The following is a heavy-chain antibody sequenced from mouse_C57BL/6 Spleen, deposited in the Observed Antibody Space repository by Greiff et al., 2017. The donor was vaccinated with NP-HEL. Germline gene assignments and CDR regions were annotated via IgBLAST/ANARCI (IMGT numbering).Heavy chain of an antibody. J-gene: IGHJ3*01. D-gene: IGHD2-4*01. CDR2: IDPNSGGT. V-gene: IGHV1-72*01. Sequence: QVQLQQPGAELVKPGALVKLSCKASGYTFTSYWMHWVKQRPGRGLEWIGRIDPNSGGTKSNEKFKRKATLTVAKPSSTAYMQLSSLTSEDAAVYYCARANDDYDLAGFAYWGQGTLVTVAA. CDR3: ARANDDYDLAGFAY. CDR1: GYTFTSYW.